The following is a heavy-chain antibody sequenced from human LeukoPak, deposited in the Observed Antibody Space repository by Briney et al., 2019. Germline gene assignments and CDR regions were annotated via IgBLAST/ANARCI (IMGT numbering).Heavy chain of an antibody. CDR2: IYYSGST. CDR3: ASERDGYNQGLDY. CDR1: GGSISSGGYY. V-gene: IGHV4-31*03. J-gene: IGHJ4*02. Sequence: SQTLSLTCTVSGGSISSGGYYWSWIRQHPGKGLEWMGYIYYSGSTYFNPSLKSRVTISVDTSKNQFSLKLSSVTAADTAVYYCASERDGYNQGLDYWGQGTLVTVSS. D-gene: IGHD5-24*01.